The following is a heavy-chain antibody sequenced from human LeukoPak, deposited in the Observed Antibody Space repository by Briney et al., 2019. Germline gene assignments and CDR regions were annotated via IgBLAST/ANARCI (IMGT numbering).Heavy chain of an antibody. J-gene: IGHJ4*02. CDR1: GFTFSGSA. CDR3: TPSGYYYGSGSYYNLGFY. Sequence: GGSLRLSCAASGFTFSGSAMHWVRQASGKGLEWVGRIRSKANSYATAYAASVKGRFTISRDDSKNTAYLQMNSLKTEDTAVYYCTPSGYYYGSGSYYNLGFYWGQGTLVTVSS. CDR2: IRSKANSYAT. V-gene: IGHV3-73*01. D-gene: IGHD3-10*01.